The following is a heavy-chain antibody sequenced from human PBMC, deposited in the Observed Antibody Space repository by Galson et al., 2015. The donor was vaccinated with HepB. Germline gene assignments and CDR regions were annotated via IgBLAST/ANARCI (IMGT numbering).Heavy chain of an antibody. CDR3: ARLFGDYGDDDVPFDY. Sequence: QSGAEVKKPGESLRTSCKGSGYSFTSYWISWVRQMPGKGLEWMGRIDPSDSYTNYSPSFQGHVTLSADKSISTAYLQWSSLKASDTAMYYCARLFGDYGDDDVPFDYWGQGTLVTVSS. CDR1: GYSFTSYW. V-gene: IGHV5-10-1*01. CDR2: IDPSDSYT. D-gene: IGHD4-17*01. J-gene: IGHJ4*02.